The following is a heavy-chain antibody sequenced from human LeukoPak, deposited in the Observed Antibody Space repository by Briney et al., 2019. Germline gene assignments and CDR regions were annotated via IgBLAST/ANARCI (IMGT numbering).Heavy chain of an antibody. CDR1: GGSISSYY. CDR2: IYYSGST. CDR3: ARGDYDSSGYYYYYYGMDV. J-gene: IGHJ6*02. Sequence: SETLSLTCTVSGGSISSYYWSWIRQPPGKGLEWIGYIYYSGSTNYNPSLKSRVTISVDTSKNQFSPKLSSVTAADTAVYYCARGDYDSSGYYYYYYGMDVWGQGTTVTVSS. V-gene: IGHV4-59*01. D-gene: IGHD3-22*01.